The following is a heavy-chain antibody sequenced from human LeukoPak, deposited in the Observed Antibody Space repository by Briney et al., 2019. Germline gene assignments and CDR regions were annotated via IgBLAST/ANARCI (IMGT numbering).Heavy chain of an antibody. V-gene: IGHV3-23*01. D-gene: IGHD3-22*01. J-gene: IGHJ4*02. Sequence: ETLSLTCAVYGGSFSGYYWSWIRQPPGKGLEWVSAISGSGSNTYYADSVKGRFTISRDNSKNTLYLQMNSLRAEDTAVYYCAKDSSGYYRPFDYWGQGTLVTVSS. CDR3: AKDSSGYYRPFDY. CDR1: GGSFSGYY. CDR2: ISGSGSNT.